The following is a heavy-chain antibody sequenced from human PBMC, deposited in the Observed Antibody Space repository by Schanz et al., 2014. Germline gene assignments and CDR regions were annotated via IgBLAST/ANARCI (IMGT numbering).Heavy chain of an antibody. Sequence: EVHLLESGGGLVPPGGSLRLSCAASGFNFSDYAMCWVRQAPGKGLEWVSYVSRSTPDIYYADSVKGRFTMSRDNAKNSLFLHMNSLRAEDTAVYYCVRDILHRVYDSGSPWGQGTLVTVSS. J-gene: IGHJ5*02. CDR1: GFNFSDYA. CDR3: VRDILHRVYDSGSP. V-gene: IGHV3-48*01. CDR2: VSRSTPDI. D-gene: IGHD3-10*01.